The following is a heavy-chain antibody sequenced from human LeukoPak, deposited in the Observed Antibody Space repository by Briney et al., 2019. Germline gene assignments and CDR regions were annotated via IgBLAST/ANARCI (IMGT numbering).Heavy chain of an antibody. CDR2: INHSGST. CDR1: GGSFSGYY. CDR3: ARGRRIVVVITTNNWFDP. D-gene: IGHD3-22*01. Sequence: SETLSLTCAVYGGSFSGYYWSWIRQPPGKGLEWIGEINHSGSTNYNPSLKRRVTISVDTSKNQFSLKLSSVTAADTAVYCCARGRRIVVVITTNNWFDPWGQGTLVTVSS. V-gene: IGHV4-34*01. J-gene: IGHJ5*02.